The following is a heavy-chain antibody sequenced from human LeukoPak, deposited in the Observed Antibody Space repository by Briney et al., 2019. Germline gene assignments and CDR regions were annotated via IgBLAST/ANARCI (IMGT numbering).Heavy chain of an antibody. D-gene: IGHD3-10*01. CDR2: IRHSGTT. Sequence: PSETLSLTCTVYGYSISSGYDGGWIRQPPGRGLEWIGTIRHSGTTYYNPSLKSRVTISIDSSKNQFSLKLTSVTAADTAVVYSARAEGEIYYRSGSNNWFDPWGQGTLVTVSS. CDR1: GYSISSGYD. V-gene: IGHV4-38-2*02. CDR3: ARAEGEIYYRSGSNNWFDP. J-gene: IGHJ5*02.